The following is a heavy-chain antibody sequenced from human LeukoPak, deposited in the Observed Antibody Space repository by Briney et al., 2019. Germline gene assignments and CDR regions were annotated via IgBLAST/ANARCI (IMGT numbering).Heavy chain of an antibody. Sequence: SETLSLTCTVSGGSISSSSYYWGWIRQPPGKGLEWIGSIYYSGSTYYNPSLKSRVTISVDTSKNQFSLKLSSVTAADTAVYYCARHWLLDSSGWYXXXAFDIWGQGTMVTVSS. J-gene: IGHJ3*02. D-gene: IGHD6-19*01. CDR3: ARHWLLDSSGWYXXXAFDI. CDR2: IYYSGST. CDR1: GGSISSSSYY. V-gene: IGHV4-39*01.